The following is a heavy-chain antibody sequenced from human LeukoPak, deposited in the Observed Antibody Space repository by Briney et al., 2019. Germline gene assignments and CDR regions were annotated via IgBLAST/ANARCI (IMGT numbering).Heavy chain of an antibody. CDR3: ARDSPYSSSSGSFDY. V-gene: IGHV3-23*01. CDR1: GFTFSSYA. Sequence: GGSLRLSCAASGFTFSSYAMSWVRQAPGKGLEWVSAISGSGGSTYYADSVKGRFTISRDNSKNTLYLQMNSLRAEDTAVYYCARDSPYSSSSGSFDYWGQGTLVTVSS. CDR2: ISGSGGST. D-gene: IGHD6-13*01. J-gene: IGHJ4*02.